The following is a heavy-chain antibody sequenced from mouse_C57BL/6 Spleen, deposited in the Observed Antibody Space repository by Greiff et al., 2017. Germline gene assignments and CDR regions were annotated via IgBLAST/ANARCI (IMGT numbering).Heavy chain of an antibody. CDR2: ILPGSGST. CDR3: ARWPITTVVATNWYFDV. V-gene: IGHV1-9*01. D-gene: IGHD1-1*01. J-gene: IGHJ1*03. CDR1: GYTFTGYW. Sequence: QVQLKESGAELMKPGASVKLSCKATGYTFTGYWIEWVKQRPGHGLEWIGEILPGSGSTNYNEKFKGKATFTADTSSNTAYMQLSSLTTEDSAIYYCARWPITTVVATNWYFDVWGTGTTVTVSS.